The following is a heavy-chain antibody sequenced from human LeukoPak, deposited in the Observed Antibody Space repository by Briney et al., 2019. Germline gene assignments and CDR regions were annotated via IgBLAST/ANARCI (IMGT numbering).Heavy chain of an antibody. CDR3: ARTLPFYGSGSQPFDY. V-gene: IGHV2-70D*14. CDR1: GFSLSTSGMR. CDR2: TDWADDK. J-gene: IGHJ4*02. Sequence: SGPTLVNPTQTLTLTCTFSGFSLSTSGMRVSWICQPPGKALEWLARTDWADDKFYSTSLKTRLTISKDTSKNPVVLTMTNMDPVDTATYYCARTLPFYGSGSQPFDYWGQGTLVTVSS. D-gene: IGHD3-10*01.